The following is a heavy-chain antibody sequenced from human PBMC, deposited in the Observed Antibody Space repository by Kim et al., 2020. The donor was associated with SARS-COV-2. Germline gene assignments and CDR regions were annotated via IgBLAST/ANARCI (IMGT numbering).Heavy chain of an antibody. D-gene: IGHD6-19*01. V-gene: IGHV3-23*01. Sequence: YADSVKGRFTIPRDNSKDTVDVQMNSLRAEDTAVYYGAKGLHSWNSGPEHWGQGTLVIVSS. CDR3: AKGLHSWNSGPEH. J-gene: IGHJ1*01.